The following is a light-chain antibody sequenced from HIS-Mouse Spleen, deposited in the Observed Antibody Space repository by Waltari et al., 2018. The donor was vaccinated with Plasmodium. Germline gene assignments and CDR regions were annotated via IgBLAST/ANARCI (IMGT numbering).Light chain of an antibody. J-gene: IGKJ4*01. V-gene: IGKV3-15*01. Sequence: EIVMTQSPATLSVSPGERATLSCRASQSVSSNLAWYQQKPGQAPRLLIYGASTRATGIPARFSVSGSGTEFTLTISSMQSEDFAVYYYQQYNNWPLTFGGGTKVEIK. CDR1: QSVSSN. CDR2: GAS. CDR3: QQYNNWPLT.